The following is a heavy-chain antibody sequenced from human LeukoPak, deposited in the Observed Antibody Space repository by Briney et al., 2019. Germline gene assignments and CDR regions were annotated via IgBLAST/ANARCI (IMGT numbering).Heavy chain of an antibody. CDR1: GYTFTNYA. CDR3: ARRGIFGYSHDL. CDR2: INTNTGNP. D-gene: IGHD5-18*01. V-gene: IGHV7-4-1*02. J-gene: IGHJ2*01. Sequence: GASVKVSRKASGYTFTNYAMKWARQAPGQGLEWVGWINTNTGNPTFAQGFTGRFVLTLDTSVSTAYLQISSLKAEDAAVYYCARRGIFGYSHDLWGRGTLVTVSS.